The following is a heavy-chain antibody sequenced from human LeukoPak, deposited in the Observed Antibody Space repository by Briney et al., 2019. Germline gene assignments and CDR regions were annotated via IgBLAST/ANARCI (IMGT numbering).Heavy chain of an antibody. CDR2: INSDGSST. CDR3: ARVALRYLRGHYYGMDV. Sequence: GGSLRLSCAASGFTFSSYWMHWVRQAPGKGLVWVSRINSDGSSTSYADSVKGRFTISRDNAKNTLYLQMNSLRAEDTAVYYYARVALRYLRGHYYGMDVWGKGTTVTVSS. J-gene: IGHJ6*04. CDR1: GFTFSSYW. V-gene: IGHV3-74*01. D-gene: IGHD3-9*01.